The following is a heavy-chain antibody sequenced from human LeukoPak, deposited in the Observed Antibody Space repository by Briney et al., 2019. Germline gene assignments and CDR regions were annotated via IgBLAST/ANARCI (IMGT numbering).Heavy chain of an antibody. D-gene: IGHD4-17*01. CDR2: ISWNSGSI. Sequence: GRSLRLSCAASGFTFDDYAMHWVRQAPGKGLEWVSGISWNSGSIGYADSVKGRFTISRDNAKNSLYLQMNSLRAEDTALYYCAKDGGAYGSYFDYWGQGTLVTVSS. CDR3: AKDGGAYGSYFDY. CDR1: GFTFDDYA. V-gene: IGHV3-9*01. J-gene: IGHJ4*02.